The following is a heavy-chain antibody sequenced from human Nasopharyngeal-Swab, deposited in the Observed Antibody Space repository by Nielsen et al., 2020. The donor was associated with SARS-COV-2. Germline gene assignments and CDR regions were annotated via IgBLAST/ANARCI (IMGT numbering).Heavy chain of an antibody. D-gene: IGHD6-19*01. J-gene: IGHJ4*02. CDR3: AKLDSSGWLLFDY. Sequence: WSGQPPGKGLEWVSAISGSGGSTYYADSVKGRFTISRDNSKNTLYLQMNSLRAEDTAVYYCAKLDSSGWLLFDYWGQGTLVTVSS. CDR2: ISGSGGST. V-gene: IGHV3-23*01.